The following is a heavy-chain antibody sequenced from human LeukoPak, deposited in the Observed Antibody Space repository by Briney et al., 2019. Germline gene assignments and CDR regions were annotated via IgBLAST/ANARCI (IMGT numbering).Heavy chain of an antibody. CDR2: IYYSGST. CDR1: GDSISSGGYY. Sequence: SETLSLTCTVSGDSISSGGYYWSWIRQQPGKGLEWIGNIYYSGSTRYNPSLKSRVTISVDTSKNQFSLKLTSVTAADTAVYYCARRSSGYYGPGAFDIWGQGTMVTVSS. J-gene: IGHJ3*02. V-gene: IGHV4-31*03. D-gene: IGHD3-22*01. CDR3: ARRSSGYYGPGAFDI.